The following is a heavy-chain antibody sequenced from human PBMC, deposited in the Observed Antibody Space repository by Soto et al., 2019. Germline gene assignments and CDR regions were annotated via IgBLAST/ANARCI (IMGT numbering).Heavy chain of an antibody. CDR2: IYHSGST. CDR3: AGDYGDYDYYYGMDV. CDR1: GGSIVSGGYS. V-gene: IGHV4-30-2*01. D-gene: IGHD4-17*01. J-gene: IGHJ6*02. Sequence: SETLSLTCAVSGGSIVSGGYSWIWIRQPPGKGLEWIGYIYHSGSTYYNPSLKSRVTISVDRSKNQFSLKLSSVTAADTAVYYCAGDYGDYDYYYGMDVWGQGTTVTVSS.